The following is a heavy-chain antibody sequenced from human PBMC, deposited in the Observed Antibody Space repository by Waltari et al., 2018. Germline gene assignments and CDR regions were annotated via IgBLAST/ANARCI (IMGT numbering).Heavy chain of an antibody. CDR2: IRSKGYGGTT. CDR1: GFPFGDYT. Sequence: EVQLVESGGGLVQPGRSLTLSCTTSGFPFGDYTMSWFRQAPGKGLEWVGFIRSKGYGGTTEYAASVKGRFTISRDDSKSIAYLQMSSLKTEDTAVYYCAYGDYEVWGQGTLVTVSS. D-gene: IGHD4-17*01. V-gene: IGHV3-49*03. CDR3: AYGDYEV. J-gene: IGHJ4*02.